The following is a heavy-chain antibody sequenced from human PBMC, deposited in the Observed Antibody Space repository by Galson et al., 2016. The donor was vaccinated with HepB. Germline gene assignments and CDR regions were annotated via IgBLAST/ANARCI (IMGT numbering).Heavy chain of an antibody. CDR3: ASLVWASGSFDFDM. V-gene: IGHV1-18*04. Sequence: SVKVSCKASGYTFTNYGFSWVRQAPGQGLEWMGWISANNSNTNYAQKLQGRVSMTTDTSTSTAYMELRSLRSDDTAVYYCASLVWASGSFDFDMWGQGTMVTVSS. D-gene: IGHD1-26*01. J-gene: IGHJ3*02. CDR1: GYTFTNYG. CDR2: ISANNSNT.